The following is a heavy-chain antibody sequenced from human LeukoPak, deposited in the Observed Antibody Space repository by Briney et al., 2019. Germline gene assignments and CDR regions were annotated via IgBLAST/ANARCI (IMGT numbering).Heavy chain of an antibody. D-gene: IGHD6-25*01. CDR1: GGSFSTYY. CDR3: AREGHSSGPRPFDY. CDR2: FYSSGNS. V-gene: IGHV4-4*07. J-gene: IGHJ4*02. Sequence: PSETLSLTCSVSGGSFSTYYWSWIRQPAGKGLEWLGRFYSSGNSNYNPSLKSRVTMSVDTSKSQFSLNLSSVTAADTAVYYCAREGHSSGPRPFDYWGQGTLVTVSS.